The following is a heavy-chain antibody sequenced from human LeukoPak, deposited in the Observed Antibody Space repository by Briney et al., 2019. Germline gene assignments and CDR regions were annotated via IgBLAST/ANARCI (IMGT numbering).Heavy chain of an antibody. Sequence: SETLSLTCTVSGGSISSYYWSWIRQPPGKGLEWIGYIYYSGSTNYNPSLKSRVTISVDTSKYQFSLKLSSVTAADTAVYYCARPLVGLIRNAFDIWGQGTMVTVSS. D-gene: IGHD1-26*01. J-gene: IGHJ3*02. CDR2: IYYSGST. V-gene: IGHV4-59*01. CDR1: GGSISSYY. CDR3: ARPLVGLIRNAFDI.